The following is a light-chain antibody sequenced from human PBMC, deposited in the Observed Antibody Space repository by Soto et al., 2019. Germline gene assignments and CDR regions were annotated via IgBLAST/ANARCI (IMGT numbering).Light chain of an antibody. CDR1: SSDIGDFHY. V-gene: IGLV2-14*01. Sequence: QSALTQPASGSGSPGQSITISCTGTSSDIGDFHYVSWYQQYPGKAPKLMIFEVNNRPSGVSNRFSGSKSGNTASLTLSGLQAEDEADYYCSSYTTRATLYVFGSGTKVTVL. CDR2: EVN. CDR3: SSYTTRATLYV. J-gene: IGLJ1*01.